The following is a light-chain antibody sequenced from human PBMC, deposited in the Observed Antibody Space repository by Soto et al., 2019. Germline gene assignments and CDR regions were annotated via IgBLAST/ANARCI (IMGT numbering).Light chain of an antibody. CDR2: DAS. V-gene: IGKV1-5*01. Sequence: DIQMTQSPSTLSASVGDRLTITGRASQSISSWLAWCQQKPGKAPKLLIYDASSLESGVTSRFSGSGSGTEFTLTISSLQPDDFATYYCQQYNSYSGTVGPGTQVEIK. CDR1: QSISSW. J-gene: IGKJ1*01. CDR3: QQYNSYSGT.